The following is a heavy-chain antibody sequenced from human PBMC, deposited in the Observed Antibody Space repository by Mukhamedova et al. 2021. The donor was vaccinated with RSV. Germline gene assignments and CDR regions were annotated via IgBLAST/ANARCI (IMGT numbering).Heavy chain of an antibody. V-gene: IGHV1-69*01. D-gene: IGHD2-2*01. CDR3: ARSDIVVVPADDETGGMDV. J-gene: IGHJ6*02. Sequence: GIANYAQKFQGRVTITADESTSTAYMELSSLRSEDTAVYYCARSDIVVVPADDETGGMDVWGQGTTVTVSS. CDR2: GIA.